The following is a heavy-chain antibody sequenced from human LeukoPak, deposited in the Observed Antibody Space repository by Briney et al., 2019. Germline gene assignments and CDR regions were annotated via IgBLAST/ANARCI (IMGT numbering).Heavy chain of an antibody. CDR2: IIPIFGTA. D-gene: IGHD2-2*01. V-gene: IGHV1-69*13. Sequence: ALVTVSCKASGGTFSSYAISWVRQAPGQGLEWMGGIIPIFGTANYAQKFQGRVTITADESTSTAYMELSSLRSEDTAVYYCARGTRYCSSTSCLDYYYGMDVWGQGTTVTVSS. CDR1: GGTFSSYA. J-gene: IGHJ6*02. CDR3: ARGTRYCSSTSCLDYYYGMDV.